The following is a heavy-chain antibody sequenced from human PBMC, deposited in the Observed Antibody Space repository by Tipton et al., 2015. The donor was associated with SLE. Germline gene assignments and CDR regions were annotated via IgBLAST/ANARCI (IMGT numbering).Heavy chain of an antibody. Sequence: TLSLTCTVSGGSISSHYWSWFRQPPGKGLEWIGYVYYSGSTTNYNPSLESRVTISVDTSKNQFSLTLSSVTAADTAVYSCASCLRSGRDWLYYLGMGVWGHGTTVTLPS. CDR2: VYYSGSTT. CDR3: ASCLRSGRDWLYYLGMGV. CDR1: GGSISSHY. D-gene: IGHD1-26*01. J-gene: IGHJ6*02. V-gene: IGHV4-59*11.